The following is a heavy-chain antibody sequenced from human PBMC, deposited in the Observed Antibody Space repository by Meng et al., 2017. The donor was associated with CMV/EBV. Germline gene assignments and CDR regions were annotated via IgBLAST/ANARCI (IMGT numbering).Heavy chain of an antibody. D-gene: IGHD2-2*02. CDR1: GGTFSSYA. V-gene: IGHV1-69*10. Sequence: SVKVSCKASGGTFSSYAISWVRKAPGQGLEWMGGIIPILGIANYAQKFQGRVTITADKSTSTAYMELSSLRSEDTAVYYCAREGGVVVPAAIEHCYYYYGMDVWGQGTTVTVSS. J-gene: IGHJ6*02. CDR2: IIPILGIA. CDR3: AREGGVVVPAAIEHCYYYYGMDV.